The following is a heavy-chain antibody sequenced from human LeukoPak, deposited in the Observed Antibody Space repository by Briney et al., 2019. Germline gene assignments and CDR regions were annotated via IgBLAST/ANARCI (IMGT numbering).Heavy chain of an antibody. CDR2: ISAYNGNT. D-gene: IGHD6-13*01. V-gene: IGHV1-18*01. CDR1: GYTFTSYG. J-gene: IGHJ4*02. CDR3: ARDGQSVIADPPGWFDY. Sequence: GASVKVSCKASGYTFTSYGISWVRQAPGQGLEWMGWISAYNGNTNYAQKLQGRVTMTTDTSTSTAYMELRSLRSDDTAVYYCARDGQSVIADPPGWFDYWGQGTLVTVSS.